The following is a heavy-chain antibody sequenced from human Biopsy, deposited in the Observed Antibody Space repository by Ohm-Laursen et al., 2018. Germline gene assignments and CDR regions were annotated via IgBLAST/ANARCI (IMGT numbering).Heavy chain of an antibody. J-gene: IGHJ4*02. D-gene: IGHD3-3*01. CDR2: IYPNSGDT. CDR1: GDAFLGYY. Sequence: ASVKVSCKASGDAFLGYYLHWVRQAPGQGLEWMGSIYPNSGDTDFAQKFQGRVSMTRDTSVSTAYMELSSLRSDDTAIYYCARDLLEWSLPSWGQGTLVTVSS. CDR3: ARDLLEWSLPS. V-gene: IGHV1-2*02.